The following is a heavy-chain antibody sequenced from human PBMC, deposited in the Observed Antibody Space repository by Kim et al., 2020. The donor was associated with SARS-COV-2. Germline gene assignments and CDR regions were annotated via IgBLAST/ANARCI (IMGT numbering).Heavy chain of an antibody. Sequence: GGSLRLSCAASGFTFSSYSINWVRQAPGKGLEWVSSISGGSSYIYYADSVKGRFTISRDNAKNSLYRQMNCLTAEDTAVYFCARAPVAGISFVDYWGQ. J-gene: IGHJ4*02. D-gene: IGHD6-19*01. V-gene: IGHV3-21*01. CDR3: ARAPVAGISFVDY. CDR1: GFTFSSYS. CDR2: ISGGSSYI.